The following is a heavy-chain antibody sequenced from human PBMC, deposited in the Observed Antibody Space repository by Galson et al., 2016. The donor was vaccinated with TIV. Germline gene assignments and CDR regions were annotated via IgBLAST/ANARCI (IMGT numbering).Heavy chain of an antibody. CDR1: GDSISSNNYY. CDR2: IYYTGST. CDR3: AWSGWEPSYFQH. V-gene: IGHV4-39*07. Sequence: ETLSLTCTVSGDSISSNNYYWGWIRQPPGKGLEWIGSIYYTGSTFYNPSLQSRVTISVDTSKNQFSLSLSSVTAADTAIYYCAWSGWEPSYFQHWGQGTLGLVSS. D-gene: IGHD1-26*01. J-gene: IGHJ1*01.